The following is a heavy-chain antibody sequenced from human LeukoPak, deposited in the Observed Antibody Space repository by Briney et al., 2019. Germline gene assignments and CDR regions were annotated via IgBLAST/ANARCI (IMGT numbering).Heavy chain of an antibody. CDR1: GFTFGDYA. Sequence: GGSLRLSCTASGFTFGDYAMSWVRQAPGKGLEWVGFIRSKAYGGTTEYAASVKGRFTISRDDSKSIAYLQMNSLRAEDTAVYYCARGYCGGDCYHDAFDIWGQGTMVTVSS. J-gene: IGHJ3*02. V-gene: IGHV3-49*04. CDR2: IRSKAYGGTT. D-gene: IGHD2-21*02. CDR3: ARGYCGGDCYHDAFDI.